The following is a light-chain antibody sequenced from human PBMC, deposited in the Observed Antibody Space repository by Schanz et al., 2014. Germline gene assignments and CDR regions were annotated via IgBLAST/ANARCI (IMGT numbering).Light chain of an antibody. CDR1: QSISSY. V-gene: IGKV1-33*01. J-gene: IGKJ4*01. CDR3: QQYDYLPQT. CDR2: AAS. Sequence: DIQMTQSPSSLAASVGDRVTITCRASQSISSYLNWYQQKPGKAPKLLIYAASSLQSGDPSRFSGSGSGTDFTFTISSLQPEDIATYYCQQYDYLPQTFGGGTKVEIK.